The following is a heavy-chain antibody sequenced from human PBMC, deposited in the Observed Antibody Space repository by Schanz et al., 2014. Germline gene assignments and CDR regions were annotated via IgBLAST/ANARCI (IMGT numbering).Heavy chain of an antibody. Sequence: QVQLVESGGGVVQPGRSLRLSCAGSGFSFSDYGMHWVRQAPGRGLEWVAVISYHGSERYYADSVKGRFTISRDNSKNTLYLQMNSLRTEDTAVYFCARDKRFLEWLFDYWGQGTLVTVSS. CDR3: ARDKRFLEWLFDY. CDR2: ISYHGSER. CDR1: GFSFSDYG. D-gene: IGHD3-3*01. V-gene: IGHV3-30*03. J-gene: IGHJ4*02.